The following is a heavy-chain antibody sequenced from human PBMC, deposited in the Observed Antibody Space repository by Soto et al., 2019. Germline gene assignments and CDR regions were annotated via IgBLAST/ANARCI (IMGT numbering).Heavy chain of an antibody. V-gene: IGHV3-48*02. Sequence: GSLRLSCVASGFSLSDYAVNWVRQAPGKGLEWVSFISSDSRTIYYADSVESRFTVSRDNARNSVSLQMDSLRDEDAAVYYCARIKLVEWFFINVDVYDMDVWGQGTPVTVS. CDR1: GFSLSDYA. D-gene: IGHD3-3*01. CDR2: ISSDSRTI. CDR3: ARIKLVEWFFINVDVYDMDV. J-gene: IGHJ6*02.